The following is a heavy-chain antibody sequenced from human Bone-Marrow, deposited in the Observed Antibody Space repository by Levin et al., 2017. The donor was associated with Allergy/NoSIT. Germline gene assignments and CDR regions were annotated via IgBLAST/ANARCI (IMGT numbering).Heavy chain of an antibody. Sequence: GALRLSCAASGFTFSSYAMAWVRQAPGGGLDWVSGISVSGDGTYYADSVRGRFSISRDNSKDTLYLQMKSLRAEDTAVYFCAKYQGQRYYYGMDVWGQGTTVTVS. CDR2: ISVSGDGT. CDR1: GFTFSSYA. CDR3: AKYQGQRYYYGMDV. V-gene: IGHV3-23*01. J-gene: IGHJ6*02. D-gene: IGHD3-16*01.